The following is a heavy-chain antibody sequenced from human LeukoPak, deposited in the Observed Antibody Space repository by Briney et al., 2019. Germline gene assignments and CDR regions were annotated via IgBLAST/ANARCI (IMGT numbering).Heavy chain of an antibody. V-gene: IGHV1-46*03. CDR3: ARGPSGNYYDSSGYLDY. D-gene: IGHD3-22*01. J-gene: IGHJ4*02. CDR2: INPSGGST. Sequence: ASVKVSCKASGYTLTSYYMHWVRQAPGQGLEWMGIINPSGGSTSYAQKFQGRVTMTRDTSTSTVYMELSSLRSEDTAVYYCARGPSGNYYDSSGYLDYWGQGTLVTVSS. CDR1: GYTLTSYY.